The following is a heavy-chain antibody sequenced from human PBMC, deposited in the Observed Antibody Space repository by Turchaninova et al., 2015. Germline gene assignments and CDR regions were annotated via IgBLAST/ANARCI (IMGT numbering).Heavy chain of an antibody. J-gene: IGHJ6*02. CDR1: GGSIRSYY. CDR2: IYYSGST. V-gene: IGHV4-59*01. CDR3: ARDRVTIVGNYYYGMDV. Sequence: QVQLQESGPGLVKPSETLSLTCTVSGGSIRSYYWSWIRQPPGKGLEWMGYIYYSGSTGYNPSLKRRVSIAVDSSKNRFSLKLNSVTAADTAVYYCARDRVTIVGNYYYGMDVWGQGTTVTVSS. D-gene: IGHD3-3*01.